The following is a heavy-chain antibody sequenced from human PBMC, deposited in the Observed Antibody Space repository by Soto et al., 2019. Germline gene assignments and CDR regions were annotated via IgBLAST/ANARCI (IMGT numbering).Heavy chain of an antibody. CDR2: VSATAGTT. D-gene: IGHD3-16*01. J-gene: IGHJ4*02. CDR3: AKDRLAEGFDS. V-gene: IGHV3-23*04. Sequence: DVQLVDSGGGLVQPGGSLRLSCAASGFTFSNYAMSWVRQAPGKGLEWVARVSATAGTTYYTDSVKGRFTISRENSRNTVYLQMTSLRADDTAVYYCAKDRLAEGFDSWGQGPLVTVSS. CDR1: GFTFSNYA.